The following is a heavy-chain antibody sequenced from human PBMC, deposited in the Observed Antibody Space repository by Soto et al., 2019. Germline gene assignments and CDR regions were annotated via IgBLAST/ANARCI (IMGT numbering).Heavy chain of an antibody. D-gene: IGHD5-18*01. Sequence: APVKVSCQTSGYTFTSYGIGWVRQAPGQGLEWMGWISAYNGNTNYAQKLQGRVTMTTDTSTSTAYMELRSLRSDDTAVYYCASDRPITKVNRENWFDPSGQGTLVTVSS. CDR1: GYTFTSYG. J-gene: IGHJ5*02. V-gene: IGHV1-18*01. CDR3: ASDRPITKVNRENWFDP. CDR2: ISAYNGNT.